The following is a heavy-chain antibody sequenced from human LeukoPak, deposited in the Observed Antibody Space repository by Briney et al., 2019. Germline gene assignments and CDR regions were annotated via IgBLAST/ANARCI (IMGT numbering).Heavy chain of an antibody. CDR2: IYSTGST. CDR1: GGSISSCY. Sequence: TTSETLSLTCTVSGGSISSCYWSWIRQPAGKGLEWIGRIYSTGSTNYNPSLKSRVTMSVDTSKNQFSLRLRSVTAADTAVYYCARQIASAGTAGFDYWGQGALVTVSS. CDR3: ARQIASAGTAGFDY. V-gene: IGHV4-4*07. D-gene: IGHD6-13*01. J-gene: IGHJ4*02.